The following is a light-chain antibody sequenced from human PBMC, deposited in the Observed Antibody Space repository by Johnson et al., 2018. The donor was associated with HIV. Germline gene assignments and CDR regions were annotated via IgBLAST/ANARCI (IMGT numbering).Light chain of an antibody. CDR1: SSNIGNNY. CDR2: DNN. CDR3: GTGDTSLRSGF. J-gene: IGLJ1*01. V-gene: IGLV1-51*01. Sequence: QSVLTQPPSVSAAPGQKVTIPCSGSSSNIGNNYVSWYQQLPGKAPKLFIFDNNKRPSGIPDRFSGSKSGTSATLGITGLQTGDEADYYCGTGDTSLRSGFFGTGTKVTVL.